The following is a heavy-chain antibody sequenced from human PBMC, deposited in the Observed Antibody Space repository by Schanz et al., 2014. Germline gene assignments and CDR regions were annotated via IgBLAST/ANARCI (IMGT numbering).Heavy chain of an antibody. V-gene: IGHV3-23*04. Sequence: EVQLVESGGGLVQPGGSLRLSCAASGFTFTNYAMSWVRQAPGKGLEWVSSFNDGGVNKYYADSVKGRFTISSDNSKSTLYLQMNSLRPEDTAVYYCAKYRGYYRVSGSYRELEYWGQGTLVTVSS. J-gene: IGHJ4*02. CDR1: GFTFTNYA. CDR2: FNDGGVNK. CDR3: AKYRGYYRVSGSYRELEY. D-gene: IGHD3-10*01.